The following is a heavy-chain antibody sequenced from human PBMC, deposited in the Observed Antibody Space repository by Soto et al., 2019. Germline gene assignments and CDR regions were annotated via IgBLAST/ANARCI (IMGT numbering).Heavy chain of an antibody. V-gene: IGHV3-23*01. CDR1: GFTFSSYA. Sequence: GGSLRLSCAPSGFTFSSYAMSWVRQAPGKGLEWVSAISGSGGSTYYADSVKGRFTISRDNSKNTLYLQMNSLRAEDTAVYYCAKDSIAVAAHYYYGMDVWGQGTTVTVSS. CDR3: AKDSIAVAAHYYYGMDV. D-gene: IGHD6-19*01. CDR2: ISGSGGST. J-gene: IGHJ6*02.